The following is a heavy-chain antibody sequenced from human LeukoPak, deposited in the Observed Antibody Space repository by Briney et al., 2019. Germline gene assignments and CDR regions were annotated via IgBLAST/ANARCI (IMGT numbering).Heavy chain of an antibody. CDR1: GFTFSSYS. Sequence: PGGALRLSCAASGFTFSSYSMNWVHQAPGKGLEWVSYISSISSTIYYEDSVKGRFTISRDNAKNSLYLQMNSLRDEDTAVYYCARYGYGVYGSSGYLGFDYWGQGTLVAVSS. V-gene: IGHV3-48*02. J-gene: IGHJ4*02. CDR3: ARYGYGVYGSSGYLGFDY. D-gene: IGHD3-22*01. CDR2: ISSISSTI.